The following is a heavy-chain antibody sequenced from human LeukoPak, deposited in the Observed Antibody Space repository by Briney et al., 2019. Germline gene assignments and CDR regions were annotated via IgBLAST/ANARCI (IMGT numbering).Heavy chain of an antibody. CDR2: INTGTGNP. Sequence: ASVTVSCKTSGYTFTSYAMNWVRQAPGQGLEFMGWINTGTGNPTYAQGFTGRFVFSLDTSVSTAYLQISTLKPEDTAVYYCASFGAHSFDYWGQGTLVTVSS. CDR1: GYTFTSYA. V-gene: IGHV7-4-1*02. CDR3: ASFGAHSFDY. J-gene: IGHJ4*02. D-gene: IGHD3-10*01.